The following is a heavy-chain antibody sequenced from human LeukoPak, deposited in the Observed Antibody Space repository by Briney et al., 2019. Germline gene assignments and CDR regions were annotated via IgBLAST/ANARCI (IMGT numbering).Heavy chain of an antibody. CDR3: AKGRGWFGELLSDY. J-gene: IGHJ4*02. CDR1: GFTFSSYA. CDR2: ISGSGGST. Sequence: PGGSLRLSCAASGFTFSSYAMSWVRQAPGKGLEWVSAISGSGGSTYYADSVKGRFTISRDNSKNTLYLQMNSLRAEDTAVYYCAKGRGWFGELLSDYWGQGTLVTVSS. V-gene: IGHV3-23*01. D-gene: IGHD3-10*01.